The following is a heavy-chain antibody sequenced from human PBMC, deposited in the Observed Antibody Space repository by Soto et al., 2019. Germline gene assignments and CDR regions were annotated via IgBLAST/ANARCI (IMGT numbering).Heavy chain of an antibody. D-gene: IGHD1-1*01. CDR2: ISAYNGNT. Sequence: ASVKVSRKASGYTFTSYGISWVRQAPGQGLEWMGWISAYNGNTNYAQKLQGRVTMTTDTSTSTAYMELRSLRSDDTAVYYCARELKSTTGTTRPYYYYGMDVWG. V-gene: IGHV1-18*01. J-gene: IGHJ6*02. CDR1: GYTFTSYG. CDR3: ARELKSTTGTTRPYYYYGMDV.